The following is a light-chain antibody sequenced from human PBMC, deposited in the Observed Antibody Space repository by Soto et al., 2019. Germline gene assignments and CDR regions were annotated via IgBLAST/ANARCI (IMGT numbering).Light chain of an antibody. Sequence: DIQVTQSPSSLSASVGGRVTITCRASQSIDNYLNWYQQKPGRAPNLLIYGASTLQSGVPSRFSGSGSGTDFTLTITTLQPEDFATYYYQQTYSTPLTFGGGTKVEI. CDR2: GAS. CDR3: QQTYSTPLT. J-gene: IGKJ4*01. CDR1: QSIDNY. V-gene: IGKV1-39*01.